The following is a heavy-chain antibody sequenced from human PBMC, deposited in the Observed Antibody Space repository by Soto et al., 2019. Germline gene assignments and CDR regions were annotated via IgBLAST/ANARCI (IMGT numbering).Heavy chain of an antibody. CDR1: GFTFSDYY. J-gene: IGHJ6*03. D-gene: IGHD6-13*01. Sequence: GGSLRLSCAASGFTFSDYYMSWIRQAPGKGLEWVSYISSSGSTIYYADSVEGRFTISRDNAKNSLYLQMNSLRAEDTAVYYCARDQSRIAKLEGSYYYMDVWGKGNTVTVSS. CDR2: ISSSGSTI. V-gene: IGHV3-11*01. CDR3: ARDQSRIAKLEGSYYYMDV.